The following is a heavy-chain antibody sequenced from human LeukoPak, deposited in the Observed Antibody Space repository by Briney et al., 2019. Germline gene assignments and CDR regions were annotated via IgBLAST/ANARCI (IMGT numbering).Heavy chain of an antibody. CDR1: GFALNSYS. J-gene: IGHJ5*01. CDR3: ARVAVAGPTGWFDS. V-gene: IGHV3-21*01. D-gene: IGHD6-19*01. Sequence: GGSLRLSCAAPGFALNSYSLSWVRQAPGKGLEWVSSISSTSAYIHYADSVKGRFTISRDNIDNVVYLQMNSLRGEDTAIYYCARVAVAGPTGWFDSWGPGTLVSVSA. CDR2: ISSTSAYI.